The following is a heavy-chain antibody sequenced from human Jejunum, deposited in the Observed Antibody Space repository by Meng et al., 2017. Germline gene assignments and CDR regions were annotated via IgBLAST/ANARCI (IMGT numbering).Heavy chain of an antibody. V-gene: IGHV4-39*01. CDR2: MYYSGGT. J-gene: IGHJ4*02. CDR3: ARSFWNYYYIDY. Sequence: QLQLLQWGAGLLKPSETLSLTCTVSGDSISSSSYYWGWIRQPPGKGLEWIGSMYYSGGTYYNPSLKSRVTISVDASKNQFSLKLSSVTAADTAVYYCARSFWNYYYIDYWGQGALVTVSS. CDR1: GDSISSSSYY. D-gene: IGHD3-3*01.